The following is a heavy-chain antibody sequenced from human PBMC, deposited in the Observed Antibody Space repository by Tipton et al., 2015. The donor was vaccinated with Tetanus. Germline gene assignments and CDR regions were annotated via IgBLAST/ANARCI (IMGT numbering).Heavy chain of an antibody. Sequence: QSGPEVKKPGASVKVSCETSGYTFNHYAIHWVRQAPGQSLEWMGIINPIGGSTSYAQKFQGRITMTGDTSTSTVYMDLNSLRSEDTAVYYCARSESRIAPRIPWGMDIWGQGTTVTVSS. J-gene: IGHJ6*02. CDR2: INPIGGST. V-gene: IGHV1-46*02. D-gene: IGHD6-6*01. CDR1: GYTFNHYA. CDR3: ARSESRIAPRIPWGMDI.